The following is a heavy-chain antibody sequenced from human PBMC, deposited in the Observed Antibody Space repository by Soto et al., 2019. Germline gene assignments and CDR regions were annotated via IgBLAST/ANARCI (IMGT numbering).Heavy chain of an antibody. D-gene: IGHD1-26*01. CDR2: ITNTGGNT. J-gene: IGHJ4*02. CDR3: AKAAGESYPESRVFDL. Sequence: EVQLLESGGGLVQPGGSLRLSCVVSGLTFSRYAMSWVRQAPGKGLEWVSVITNTGGNTLYADSVKARFTISRDNFKNTLYLQMNSLRAEDAAIYYCAKAAGESYPESRVFDLWGQGTRVTVSS. CDR1: GLTFSRYA. V-gene: IGHV3-23*01.